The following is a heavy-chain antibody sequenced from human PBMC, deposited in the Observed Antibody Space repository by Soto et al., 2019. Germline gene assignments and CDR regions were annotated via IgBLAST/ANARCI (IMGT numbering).Heavy chain of an antibody. D-gene: IGHD3-9*01. CDR1: GLTFSSYA. CDR2: ISGSGGST. V-gene: IGHV3-23*01. CDR3: AKEGLYDILTGYYRTFDY. Sequence: AGGSLRLSCAASGLTFSSYAMSWVRQAPGKGLEWVSAISGSGGSTYYADSVKGRFTISRDNSKNTLYLQMNSLRAEDTAVYYCAKEGLYDILTGYYRTFDYWGQGTLVTVSS. J-gene: IGHJ4*02.